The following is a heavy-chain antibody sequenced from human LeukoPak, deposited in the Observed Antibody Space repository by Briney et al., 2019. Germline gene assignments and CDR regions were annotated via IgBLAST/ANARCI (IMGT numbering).Heavy chain of an antibody. J-gene: IGHJ4*02. V-gene: IGHV3-7*03. CDR3: ARDQESVAGFSPHFDY. D-gene: IGHD6-19*01. CDR1: GFTFSSYG. CDR2: INQDVSEI. Sequence: GGSLRLSCAASGFTFSSYGMSWVRQAPGKGLEWVANINQDVSEINYADSVKGRFTISRDNAKNSLYLQMNSLRAEDMALYYCARDQESVAGFSPHFDYWGQGTLVTVSS.